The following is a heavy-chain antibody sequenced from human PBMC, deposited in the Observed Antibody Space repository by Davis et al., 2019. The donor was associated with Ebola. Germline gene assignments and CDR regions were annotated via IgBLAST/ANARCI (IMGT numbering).Heavy chain of an antibody. Sequence: MPSETLSLTCTVSGGSITTTYYYWGWIRQPPGKGLEWIGNLFYGGNTYFNPSLKSRVTISVDTSKNQFSLKLSSVTAADTAVYYCARYRGETYYYYGMDVLGQGTAVTVSS. V-gene: IGHV4-39*01. CDR3: ARYRGETYYYYGMDV. CDR1: GGSITTTYYY. J-gene: IGHJ6*02. D-gene: IGHD1-26*01. CDR2: LFYGGNT.